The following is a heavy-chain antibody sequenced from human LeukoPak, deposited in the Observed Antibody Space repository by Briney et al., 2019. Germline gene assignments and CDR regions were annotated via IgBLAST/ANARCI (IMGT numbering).Heavy chain of an antibody. CDR2: ISWNSGSI. D-gene: IGHD3-10*01. J-gene: IGHJ4*02. CDR1: GFTFDDYA. V-gene: IGHV3-9*01. Sequence: GGSLRLSCAASGFTFDDYAMHWVRQAPGKGLEWVSGISWNSGSIGYADSVKGRFTISRDNAKNSLYLQMSSLRAEDTAVYYCARLDLYGSGSFYDYWGQGTLVTVSS. CDR3: ARLDLYGSGSFYDY.